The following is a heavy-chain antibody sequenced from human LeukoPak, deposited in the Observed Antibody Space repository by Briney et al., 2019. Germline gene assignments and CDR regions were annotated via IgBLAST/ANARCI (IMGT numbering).Heavy chain of an antibody. J-gene: IGHJ4*02. CDR2: ISSSGGST. CDR1: GFTFSSFG. V-gene: IGHV3-23*01. Sequence: GGSLRLSCAASGFTFSSFGMSWVRQAPGKGLEWVSTISSSGGSTYYADSVKGRFTISRDNSKNTLYLQMNSLRAEDTAVYYCARAEDSGSYPEYFDYWGQGTLVTVSS. D-gene: IGHD1-26*01. CDR3: ARAEDSGSYPEYFDY.